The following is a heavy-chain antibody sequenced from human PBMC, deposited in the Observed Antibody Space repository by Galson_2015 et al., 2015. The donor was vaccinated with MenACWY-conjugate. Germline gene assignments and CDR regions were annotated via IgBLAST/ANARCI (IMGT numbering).Heavy chain of an antibody. CDR3: ARHPPGGRGMDV. V-gene: IGHV5-51*01. J-gene: IGHJ6*02. CDR2: IAPVDSNT. D-gene: IGHD1-26*01. CDR1: GYSFTNYW. Sequence: QSGAEVKKPGESLKISCKGTGYSFTNYWIAWVRQMPGKGLEWMGLIAPVDSNTRYSPSFQGQVTISADKSISTAYLQWTSLRASDTAMYYCARHPPGGRGMDVWGQGTTVTVSS.